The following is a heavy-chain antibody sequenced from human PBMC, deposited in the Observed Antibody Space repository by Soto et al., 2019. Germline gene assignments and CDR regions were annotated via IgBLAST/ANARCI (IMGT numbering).Heavy chain of an antibody. D-gene: IGHD3-10*01. CDR1: GYSFTSYW. J-gene: IGHJ3*02. V-gene: IGHV5-51*01. Sequence: GESLKISCKGSGYSFTSYWIGWVRQMPGKGLEWMGIIYPGDSDTRYSPSFQGQVTISADKSISTAYLQWSSLKASDTAMYYCARQRKYYGSGSYAAFDIWGQGTMVTVSS. CDR3: ARQRKYYGSGSYAAFDI. CDR2: IYPGDSDT.